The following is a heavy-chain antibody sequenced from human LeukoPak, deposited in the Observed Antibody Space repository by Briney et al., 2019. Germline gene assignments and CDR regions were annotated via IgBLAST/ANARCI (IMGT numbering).Heavy chain of an antibody. J-gene: IGHJ4*02. CDR1: GFTFSSYG. Sequence: GGSLRLSCAASGFTFSSYGMHWVRQAPGKGLEWVAVISYDGSNKYYADSVKGRFAISRDNSKNTLYLQMNSLRAEDTAVYYCAKRSPANSNLYYFDYWGQGTLVTVSS. V-gene: IGHV3-30*18. D-gene: IGHD4/OR15-4a*01. CDR2: ISYDGSNK. CDR3: AKRSPANSNLYYFDY.